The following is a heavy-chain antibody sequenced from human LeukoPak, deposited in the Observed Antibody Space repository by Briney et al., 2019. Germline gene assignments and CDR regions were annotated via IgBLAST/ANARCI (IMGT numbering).Heavy chain of an antibody. Sequence: SXKVSCKASGGTFISYAISWVRQAPGQGRERMGGIIPIFGTANYAQKFQGRVTITADESRSKAYIEMSSLRSEDTAVYYCARIAAGYSGYDGGDYWGQGTLVTVSS. CDR2: IIPIFGTA. V-gene: IGHV1-69*01. D-gene: IGHD5-12*01. J-gene: IGHJ4*02. CDR1: GGTFISYA. CDR3: ARIAAGYSGYDGGDY.